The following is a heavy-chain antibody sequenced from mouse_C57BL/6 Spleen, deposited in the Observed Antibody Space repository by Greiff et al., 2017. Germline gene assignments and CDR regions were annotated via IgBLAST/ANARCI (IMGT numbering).Heavy chain of an antibody. Sequence: QVQLQQSGPGLVQPSQSLSITCTVSGFSLTSYGVHWVRQSPGKGLEWLGVIWSGGSTDYNAAFISRLSISKDNSKSQFFFKMNSLQADDTAIYYCARKGYGYDYAMDYWGQGTSVTVSS. V-gene: IGHV2-2*01. J-gene: IGHJ4*01. D-gene: IGHD2-2*01. CDR3: ARKGYGYDYAMDY. CDR1: GFSLTSYG. CDR2: IWSGGST.